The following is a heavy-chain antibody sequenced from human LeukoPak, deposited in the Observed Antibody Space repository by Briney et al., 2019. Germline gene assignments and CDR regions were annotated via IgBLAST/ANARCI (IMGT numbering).Heavy chain of an antibody. CDR2: INPNSGGT. V-gene: IGHV1-2*02. CDR3: ARPMATTRIGDFDY. Sequence: ASVKVSCKASGYTFTGYYMHWVRQAPGQGLEWMGWINPNSGGTNFAQKFQGRVTMTRDTSISTAYMELSRLRSDDTAVYYCARPMATTRIGDFDYWGQGTLVTVSS. CDR1: GYTFTGYY. D-gene: IGHD5-24*01. J-gene: IGHJ4*02.